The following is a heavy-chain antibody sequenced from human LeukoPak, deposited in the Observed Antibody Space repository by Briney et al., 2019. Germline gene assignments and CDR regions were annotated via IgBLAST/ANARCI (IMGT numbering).Heavy chain of an antibody. CDR2: IKTDGSST. CDR1: GFTFSSYW. J-gene: IGHJ3*02. CDR3: ARDNRNAFDI. D-gene: IGHD1-14*01. V-gene: IGHV3-74*01. Sequence: PGGSLRLSCAASGFTFSSYWMHWVRHAPGQGLVWVSRIKTDGSSTNYADSVKGRFTISRDNSKSTLYLQMNSLRAEDTAVYYCARDNRNAFDIWGQGTMVTVSS.